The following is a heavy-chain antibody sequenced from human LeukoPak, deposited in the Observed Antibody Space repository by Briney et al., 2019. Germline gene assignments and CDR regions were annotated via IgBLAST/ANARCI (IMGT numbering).Heavy chain of an antibody. CDR3: AGSYGSGSYYSDY. D-gene: IGHD3-10*01. V-gene: IGHV3-23*01. Sequence: PGGSLRLSCAASGFTFSSYAMSWVRQAPGKGLEWVSAISGSGGSTYYADSVKGRFTISRDNSKNTLYLQMNSLRAEDTAVYYCAGSYGSGSYYSDYWGQGTLVTVSS. CDR2: ISGSGGST. CDR1: GFTFSSYA. J-gene: IGHJ4*02.